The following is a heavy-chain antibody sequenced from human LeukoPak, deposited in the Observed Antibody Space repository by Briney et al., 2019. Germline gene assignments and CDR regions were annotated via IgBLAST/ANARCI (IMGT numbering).Heavy chain of an antibody. Sequence: GGSLRLSCTASGFTFGDYAMSWFRQAPGKGLEWVGFIRSKAYGGTTEYAASVKGKFTISRDDSKSIAYLQMNSLKTEDTAVYYCTRGGYSSGWYGVWDYYYYYGMDVWGQGTTVTVSS. CDR3: TRGGYSSGWYGVWDYYYYYGMDV. D-gene: IGHD6-19*01. CDR1: GFTFGDYA. CDR2: IRSKAYGGTT. J-gene: IGHJ6*02. V-gene: IGHV3-49*03.